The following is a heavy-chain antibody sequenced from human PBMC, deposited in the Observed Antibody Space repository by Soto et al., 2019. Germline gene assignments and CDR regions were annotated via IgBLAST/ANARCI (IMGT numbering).Heavy chain of an antibody. J-gene: IGHJ4*02. CDR1: GFTFSSYG. CDR3: AKEKGRATVGRRPGGFDY. D-gene: IGHD4-17*01. CDR2: ISYDGSNK. V-gene: IGHV3-30*18. Sequence: QVQLVESGGGVVQPGRSLRLSCAASGFTFSSYGMHWVRQAPGKGLEWVAVISYDGSNKYYADSVKGRFTISRDNSKNTLYLQMNSLRAEDTAVYYCAKEKGRATVGRRPGGFDYWGQGTLVTVSS.